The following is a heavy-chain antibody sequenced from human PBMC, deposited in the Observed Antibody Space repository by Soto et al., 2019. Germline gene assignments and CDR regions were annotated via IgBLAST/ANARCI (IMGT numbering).Heavy chain of an antibody. CDR2: INASGGST. CDR3: ATVPHPNPGESKPYYYGMDV. V-gene: IGHV1-46*01. D-gene: IGHD4-17*01. Sequence: ASVKVSCKASGYTFTNYHIHWVRQAPGQGLEWMGIINASGGSTVYAQKFQGRVTMTRDTSTSTVYMEMSSLRSEDTAVYYCATVPHPNPGESKPYYYGMDVWGQGTTVTVSS. CDR1: GYTFTNYH. J-gene: IGHJ6*02.